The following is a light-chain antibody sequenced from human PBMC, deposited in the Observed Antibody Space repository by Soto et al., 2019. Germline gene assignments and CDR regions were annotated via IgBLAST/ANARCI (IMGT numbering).Light chain of an antibody. CDR3: QQYNSYLFT. CDR2: KAS. J-gene: IGKJ2*01. V-gene: IGKV1-5*03. Sequence: DIQMTQSPSTLSASVGDRVTITCRASQSISSWLAWYQQKPGKAPKLLIYKASSLESGVPSRFSGSGSGTEFSLTISSLQPDGFATYYCQQYNSYLFTFGQGTKLESK. CDR1: QSISSW.